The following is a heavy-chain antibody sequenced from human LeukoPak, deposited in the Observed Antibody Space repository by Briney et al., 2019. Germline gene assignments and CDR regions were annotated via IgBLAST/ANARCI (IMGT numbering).Heavy chain of an antibody. Sequence: GGSLRLSCAASGFTFSRYWTTWVRQAPGKGLEWVANINEDGSEKYYLDSVRGRFTISRDNAKNSLYLQMDSLRAEDTAVYYCARLFVYGSGAEAFDYWGQGALVTVSS. CDR3: ARLFVYGSGAEAFDY. J-gene: IGHJ4*02. CDR1: GFTFSRYW. D-gene: IGHD3-10*01. CDR2: INEDGSEK. V-gene: IGHV3-7*01.